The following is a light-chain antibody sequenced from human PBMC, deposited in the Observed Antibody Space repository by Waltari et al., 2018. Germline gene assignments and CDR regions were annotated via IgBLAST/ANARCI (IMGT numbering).Light chain of an antibody. CDR3: QQLNSYPLLT. CDR2: SAS. V-gene: IGKV1-9*01. CDR1: QVMSSS. Sequence: IQLTHSPSSLSASLGDSVTLTFRASQVMSSSLAWYQQKPSKSPHLLLYSASTLQSRGASRFSCIGSRTDFTLSINSLQPEDFATYYCQQLNSYPLLTFGGGIKVEIK. J-gene: IGKJ4*01.